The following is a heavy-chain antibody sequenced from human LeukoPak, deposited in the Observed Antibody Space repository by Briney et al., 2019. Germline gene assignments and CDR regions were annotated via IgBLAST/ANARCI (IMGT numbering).Heavy chain of an antibody. CDR2: IYSDNT. D-gene: IGHD3-9*01. Sequence: GGSLRLSCTVSGFTVSSNSMSWVRQAPGKGLEWVSFIYSDNTHYSDSVKGRFTISRDNSKNTLYLQMNSLKTEDTGVYYCTTALNFDILTGLYQPIAAFDIWGQGTLVTVSS. J-gene: IGHJ3*02. CDR3: TTALNFDILTGLYQPIAAFDI. V-gene: IGHV3-53*01. CDR1: GFTVSSNS.